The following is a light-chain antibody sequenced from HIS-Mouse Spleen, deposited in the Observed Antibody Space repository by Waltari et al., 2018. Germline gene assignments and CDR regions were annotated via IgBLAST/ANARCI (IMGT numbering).Light chain of an antibody. J-gene: IGLJ3*02. CDR3: GTWDSSLSAGV. CDR2: DNN. CDR1: SSNIGNNY. Sequence: QSVLTQPPSVSAAPGQKVTISCSGSSSNIGNNYVSWYQQHPGTAPKLLIYDNNKRPSGIPDRFSGCKSGTSATLGITGLQTGDEADYYCGTWDSSLSAGVFGGGTKLTVL. V-gene: IGLV1-51*01.